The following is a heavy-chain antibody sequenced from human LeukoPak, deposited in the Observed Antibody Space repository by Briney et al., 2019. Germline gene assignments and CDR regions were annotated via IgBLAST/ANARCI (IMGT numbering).Heavy chain of an antibody. Sequence: GGSLRLSCVASGFTFGPYWMHWVRQAPGQGLEWVSLISSDGSRTTYADSVKGRFTISRDNAKNTLYLQMNSLRVEDTAVYYCARDTIAADGDIDYWGQGALVTVSS. D-gene: IGHD6-13*01. CDR1: GFTFGPYW. CDR2: ISSDGSRT. V-gene: IGHV3-74*03. CDR3: ARDTIAADGDIDY. J-gene: IGHJ4*02.